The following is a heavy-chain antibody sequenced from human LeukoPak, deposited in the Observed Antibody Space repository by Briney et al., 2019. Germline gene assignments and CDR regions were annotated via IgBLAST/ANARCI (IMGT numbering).Heavy chain of an antibody. CDR2: ILPSGNT. Sequence: SETLSLTCTVSAGSITRSDWWSWVRQPPGKGLEWIGEILPSGNTNYNPSLKSRVTISLDKSQNQFSLKLSSVTAADTAVYYCARTSIAARRANAFDIWGQGTMVTVSS. CDR3: ARTSIAARRANAFDI. J-gene: IGHJ3*02. CDR1: AGSITRSDW. D-gene: IGHD6-6*01. V-gene: IGHV4-4*02.